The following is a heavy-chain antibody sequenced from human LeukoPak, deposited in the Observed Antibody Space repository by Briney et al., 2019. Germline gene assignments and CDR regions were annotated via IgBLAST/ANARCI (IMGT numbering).Heavy chain of an antibody. CDR2: ISSTNGHT. J-gene: IGHJ4*02. Sequence: GGTLRLSCAASGFSFSFSNMNWVRPAPGKGLEWVSYISSTNGHTYYADSVNGRFTISRDTAKNSLYLQMNSLRAEDTAVYYCARESEIRFLEWLFVFDYWGQGTLVTVSS. D-gene: IGHD3-3*01. V-gene: IGHV3-21*06. CDR1: GFSFSFSN. CDR3: ARESEIRFLEWLFVFDY.